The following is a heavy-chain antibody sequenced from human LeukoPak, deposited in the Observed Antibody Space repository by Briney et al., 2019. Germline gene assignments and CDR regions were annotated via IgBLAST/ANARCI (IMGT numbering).Heavy chain of an antibody. Sequence: SETLYLTCTVSGGSISSYYRSWIRQPPGKGLEWIGYINYSGSTNYNPSLKSRVTISVDTSKKQFSLKLSSVTAADTAVYYCARHWRGFCSGGSCYVGLSDGYFDLWGRGALVTVSS. CDR1: GGSISSYY. V-gene: IGHV4-59*08. CDR2: INYSGST. D-gene: IGHD2-15*01. J-gene: IGHJ2*01. CDR3: ARHWRGFCSGGSCYVGLSDGYFDL.